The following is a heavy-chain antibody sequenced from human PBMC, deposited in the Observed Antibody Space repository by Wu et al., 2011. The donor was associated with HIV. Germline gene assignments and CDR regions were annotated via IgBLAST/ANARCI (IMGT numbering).Heavy chain of an antibody. D-gene: IGHD3-3*01. Sequence: VHLVQSGAEVKKPGTTVKISCKVSGYTFSDYYMHWMKQAPGKGLEWVGLIDPEDDETVYAEKFQGRVTITADTSTDTAFLELSRLRSEDTAVYYCATSNTGGYDFWSGKGSAFDIWGQGTMVTVSS. V-gene: IGHV1-69-2*01. CDR2: IDPEDDET. CDR1: GYTFSDYY. J-gene: IGHJ3*02. CDR3: ATSNTGGYDFWSGKGSAFDI.